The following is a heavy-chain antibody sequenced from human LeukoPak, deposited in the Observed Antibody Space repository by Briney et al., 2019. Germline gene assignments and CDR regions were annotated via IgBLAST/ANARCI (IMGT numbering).Heavy chain of an antibody. CDR1: GFTFGDYA. D-gene: IGHD2-15*01. CDR2: ISWNSDSI. CDR3: ARRGGSPLGAFDI. V-gene: IGHV3-9*01. Sequence: PGGSLRLSCAASGFTFGDYAMHWVRQAPGKGLEWVSGISWNSDSIGYADSVKGRFTISRDNAKNSLYLQMNSLRAGDTAVYYCARRGGSPLGAFDIWGQGRMVTVSS. J-gene: IGHJ3*02.